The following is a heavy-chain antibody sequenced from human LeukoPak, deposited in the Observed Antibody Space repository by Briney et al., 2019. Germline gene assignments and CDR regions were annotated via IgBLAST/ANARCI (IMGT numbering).Heavy chain of an antibody. V-gene: IGHV3-7*01. CDR3: ARNDCSSTSCYGYFYYYYYMDV. D-gene: IGHD2-2*01. J-gene: IGHJ6*03. CDR1: GFTFSCYA. Sequence: GGSLRLSCAASGFTFSCYAMSWVRQAPGKGLEWVANIKQDGSEKYYVDSVKGRFTISRDNAKNSLYLQMNSLRAEDTAVYYCARNDCSSTSCYGYFYYYYYMDVWGKGTTVTISS. CDR2: IKQDGSEK.